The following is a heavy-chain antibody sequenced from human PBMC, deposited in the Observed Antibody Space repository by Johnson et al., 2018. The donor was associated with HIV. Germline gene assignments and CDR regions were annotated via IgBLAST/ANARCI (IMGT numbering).Heavy chain of an antibody. V-gene: IGHV3-66*01. D-gene: IGHD3-10*01. CDR2: IYSGGTT. J-gene: IGHJ3*02. CDR1: GFTVSNNY. CDR3: AKDQYGSSGRYAFDI. Sequence: VQLVESGGGLVQPGGSLILACAASGFTVSNNYMSWVRQAPGKGLEWVSIIYSGGTTNYADSVKGRFTISRDTSQNTVFLQMNSLRAEDTAVYYCAKDQYGSSGRYAFDIWGQGTMVTVSS.